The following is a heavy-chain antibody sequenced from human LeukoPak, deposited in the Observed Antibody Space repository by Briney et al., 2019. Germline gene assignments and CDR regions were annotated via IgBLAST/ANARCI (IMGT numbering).Heavy chain of an antibody. CDR3: ARERDSGSSRDAFDI. V-gene: IGHV4-4*02. D-gene: IGHD1-26*01. CDR1: GGSISSSNW. J-gene: IGHJ3*02. Sequence: SETLSLTCAVSGGSISSSNWWSWVRQPPGKGLEWIGEIYHSGSTNYNPSLKSRVTISVDKSKNQFSLKLSSVTAADTAVYYCARERDSGSSRDAFDIWGQGTMVTVSS. CDR2: IYHSGST.